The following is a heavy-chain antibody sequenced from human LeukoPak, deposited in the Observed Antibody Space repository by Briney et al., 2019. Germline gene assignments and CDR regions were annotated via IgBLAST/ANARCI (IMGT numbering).Heavy chain of an antibody. V-gene: IGHV3-15*05. Sequence: PGGSLRLSCAASGFTFSSYGMHWVRQAPGKGLEWVGLLKSKSDGGTRDYAAPVKGRFTISRDDSSNTFYLQMNSLKDEDTAVYYCARGDCNGGSCYLSLTTIDYWGQGTLVTVSS. CDR1: GFTFSSYG. D-gene: IGHD2-15*01. J-gene: IGHJ4*02. CDR3: ARGDCNGGSCYLSLTTIDY. CDR2: LKSKSDGGTR.